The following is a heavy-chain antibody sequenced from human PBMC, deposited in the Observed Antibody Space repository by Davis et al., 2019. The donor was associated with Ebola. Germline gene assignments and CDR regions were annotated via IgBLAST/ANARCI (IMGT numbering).Heavy chain of an antibody. Sequence: AASVKVSCKAVGDTLTSYAMTWVRQAPGQGLEWMGGIIPVFRTANYAQKFQGRVTMTTDTSTGTAYMELRSLRSDDTAVYFCARTSIVGTTTTASDIWGQGTMVTVSS. CDR3: ARTSIVGTTTTASDI. CDR1: GDTLTSYA. D-gene: IGHD1-26*01. CDR2: IIPVFRTA. J-gene: IGHJ3*02. V-gene: IGHV1-69*05.